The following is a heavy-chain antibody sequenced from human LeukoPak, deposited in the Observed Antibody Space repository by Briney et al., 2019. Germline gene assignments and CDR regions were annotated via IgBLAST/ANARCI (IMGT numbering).Heavy chain of an antibody. V-gene: IGHV3-23*01. CDR2: ISGSGDST. J-gene: IGHJ4*02. Sequence: GGSLRLSCAASGFTFSGYAMSWVRQAPGKGLEWVSVISGSGDSTYYADPVKGRFTISRDNSKNTLYLQMKSLRVEDTAVYYCSKDAHSSSSTGWGQGTLVTVSS. CDR3: SKDAHSSSSTG. D-gene: IGHD6-13*01. CDR1: GFTFSGYA.